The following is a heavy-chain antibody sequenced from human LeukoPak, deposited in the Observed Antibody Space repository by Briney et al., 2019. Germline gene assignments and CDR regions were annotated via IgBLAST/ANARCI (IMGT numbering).Heavy chain of an antibody. V-gene: IGHV4-59*08. CDR1: GGSFSGYY. Sequence: SETLSLTCAVYGGSFSGYYWSWIRQPPGKGLEWIGYIYYSGSTNYNPSLKSRVTISVDTSKNQFSLKLSSVTAADTAVYYCARTSSYCSSTSCYGEPNWFDPWGQGTLVTVSS. J-gene: IGHJ5*02. CDR3: ARTSSYCSSTSCYGEPNWFDP. D-gene: IGHD2-2*01. CDR2: IYYSGST.